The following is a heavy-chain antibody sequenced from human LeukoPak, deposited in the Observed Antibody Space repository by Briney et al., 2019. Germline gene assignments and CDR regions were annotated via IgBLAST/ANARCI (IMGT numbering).Heavy chain of an antibody. D-gene: IGHD5-24*01. CDR3: ARVRDGYNDAYDI. J-gene: IGHJ3*02. Sequence: RASVKVSCKSSGDTFTNYYMHWVRQAPGQGLEWMGIINPSGGNTNYAQNFQGRVTMTRDTSTSTVYMELSSLRSEDTAVYYCARVRDGYNDAYDIWGQGTMVTVPS. CDR2: INPSGGNT. CDR1: GDTFTNYY. V-gene: IGHV1-46*01.